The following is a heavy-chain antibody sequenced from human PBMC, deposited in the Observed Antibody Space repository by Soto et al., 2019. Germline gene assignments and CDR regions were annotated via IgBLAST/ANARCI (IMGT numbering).Heavy chain of an antibody. D-gene: IGHD2-8*01. CDR1: GFTFSSYA. J-gene: IGHJ4*02. CDR2: ISGTGTTT. CDR3: VKAVYLLDFDY. V-gene: IGHV3-23*01. Sequence: PXGSLRLSCAAAGFTFSSYAMTWVRQAPGKGLEWVSTISGTGTTTYYADSVKGRFTISRDNSKNTLYLQMNSLRTEDTAVYYCVKAVYLLDFDYWGQGTLFTVSS.